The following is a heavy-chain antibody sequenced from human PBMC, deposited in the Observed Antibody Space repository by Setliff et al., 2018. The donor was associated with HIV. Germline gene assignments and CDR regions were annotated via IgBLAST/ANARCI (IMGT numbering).Heavy chain of an antibody. CDR1: GYSVSSGYY. CDR2: IYYSGNT. J-gene: IGHJ4*02. V-gene: IGHV4-38-2*01. Sequence: TSETLSLTCAVSGYSVSSGYYWGWIRQPPGKGLEWIASIYYSGNTYYNPSLKSRVTIPLDTSKNQFSLRLNSVTAADTAVYYCARGRSITIFGVAYFDFWGQGTQVTVAS. D-gene: IGHD3-3*01. CDR3: ARGRSITIFGVAYFDF.